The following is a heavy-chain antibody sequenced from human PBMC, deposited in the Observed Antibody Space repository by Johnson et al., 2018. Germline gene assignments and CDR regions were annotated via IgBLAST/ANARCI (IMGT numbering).Heavy chain of an antibody. D-gene: IGHD6-13*01. CDR1: GFIFNTYA. V-gene: IGHV3-30*14. J-gene: IGHJ1*01. CDR2: LSYDGSYK. CDR3: ARGRIAGAGMAQYFQH. Sequence: VQLLESGGGVVQPGRSLRLSCAASGFIFNTYAMHWVRQAPGKGLEWVATLSYDGSYKYYADSVKGRFTISRDNFKNTLWLHMDSLRAEDTAMYYCARGRIAGAGMAQYFQHWGQGTLVSVAS.